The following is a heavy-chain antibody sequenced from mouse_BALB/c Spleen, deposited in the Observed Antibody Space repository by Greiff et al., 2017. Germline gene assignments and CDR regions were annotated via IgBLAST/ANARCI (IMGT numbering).Heavy chain of an antibody. V-gene: IGHV1-7*01. D-gene: IGHD1-1*01. CDR1: GYTFTSYW. CDR2: INPSTGYT. Sequence: VKLQESGAELAKPGASVKMSCKASGYTFTSYWMHWVKQRPGQGLEWIGYINPSTGYTEYNQKFKDKATLTADKSSSTAYMQLSSLTSEDSAVYYCARSHYGSSPAWFAYWGQGTLVTVSA. J-gene: IGHJ3*01. CDR3: ARSHYGSSPAWFAY.